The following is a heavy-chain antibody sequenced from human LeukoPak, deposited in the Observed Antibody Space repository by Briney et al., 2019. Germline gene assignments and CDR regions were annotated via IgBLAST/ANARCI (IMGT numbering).Heavy chain of an antibody. CDR2: ISYDGSNK. D-gene: IGHD3-10*01. Sequence: PGGSLRLSCAASGLTFSSYAMHWVRQAPGKGLEWVAVISYDGSNKYYADSAKGRFTISRDNSKNTLYLQMNSLRAEDTAVYYCAKLMVRGVRTYYYGMDVWGQGTTVTVSS. V-gene: IGHV3-30-3*02. CDR1: GLTFSSYA. J-gene: IGHJ6*02. CDR3: AKLMVRGVRTYYYGMDV.